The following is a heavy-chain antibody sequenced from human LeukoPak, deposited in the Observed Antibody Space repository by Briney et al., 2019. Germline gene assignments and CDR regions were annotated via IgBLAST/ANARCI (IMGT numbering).Heavy chain of an antibody. J-gene: IGHJ4*02. Sequence: GGSLRLSCAASGCTFSSYAMNWVRQAPGKGLEWVSTTSGSGTTTHHADSVKGRFTISRDNSKSTLYLQMNSLRAEDTAVYYCAKGGRVAAASEVDYWGQGTLVTVSS. D-gene: IGHD6-13*01. CDR3: AKGGRVAAASEVDY. V-gene: IGHV3-23*01. CDR1: GCTFSSYA. CDR2: TSGSGTTT.